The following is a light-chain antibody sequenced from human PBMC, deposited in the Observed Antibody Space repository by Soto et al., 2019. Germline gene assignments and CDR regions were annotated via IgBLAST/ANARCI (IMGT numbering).Light chain of an antibody. Sequence: DIQMTQSPSSLSASVEDRVIITCRASQSISNHLNWYQQKPGKAPKLLIFAASSLQSGVPSRFSGSRSGPDFTLTISSLQPEDFATYYCHQSYSIPPTFGQGTKVDIK. V-gene: IGKV1-39*01. CDR1: QSISNH. J-gene: IGKJ1*01. CDR3: HQSYSIPPT. CDR2: AAS.